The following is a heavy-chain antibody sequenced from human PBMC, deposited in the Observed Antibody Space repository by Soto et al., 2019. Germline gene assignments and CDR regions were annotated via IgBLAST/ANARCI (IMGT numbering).Heavy chain of an antibody. V-gene: IGHV3-74*01. CDR3: AKARCSTTDCYVPDY. CDR2: IDSDGGST. CDR1: GFTSNKYW. D-gene: IGHD2-2*01. J-gene: IGHJ4*02. Sequence: PGGSLRLSCAASGFTSNKYWMHWVRQAPGKGPVWVSRIDSDGGSTSYADSVKGRFTISRDNSKNTLYLQMNSLRGDDTAMYYCAKARCSTTDCYVPDYWGRGTLVTVSS.